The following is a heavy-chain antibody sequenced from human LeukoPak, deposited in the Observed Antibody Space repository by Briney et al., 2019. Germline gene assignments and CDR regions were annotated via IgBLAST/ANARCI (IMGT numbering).Heavy chain of an antibody. Sequence: GGSLRLSCAASGFTFDDYGMSWVRQAPGKGLEWVSGTNWNGGSTGYADSVKGRFTISRDNAKNSLYLQMNSLRAEDTALYYCARRTLNEVLRYFDWFGGMDVWGQGTTVTVSS. CDR2: TNWNGGST. CDR3: ARRTLNEVLRYFDWFGGMDV. V-gene: IGHV3-20*04. D-gene: IGHD3-9*01. CDR1: GFTFDDYG. J-gene: IGHJ6*02.